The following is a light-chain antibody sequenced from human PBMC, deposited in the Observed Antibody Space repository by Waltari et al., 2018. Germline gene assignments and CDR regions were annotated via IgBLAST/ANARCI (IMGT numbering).Light chain of an antibody. V-gene: IGLV8-61*01. CDR1: SGSLSTPSY. Sequence: QTVVTQEPSLSVSPGGTVPLTCDLSSGSLSTPSYATWYQQTPAQPPHTLVYKANAASACVLDRFYCSIIGNTAAPTSTGYQSDDEFDYYCALYMGSDIWVFGGGTRLTV. J-gene: IGLJ3*02. CDR2: KAN. CDR3: ALYMGSDIWV.